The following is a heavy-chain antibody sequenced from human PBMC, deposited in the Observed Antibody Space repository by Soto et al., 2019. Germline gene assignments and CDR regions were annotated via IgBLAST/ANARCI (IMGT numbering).Heavy chain of an antibody. Sequence: QVQLVESGGGVVQPGRSLRLSCAASGFTFSSYGMHWVRQAPGKGLEWVAVIWYDGSNKYYADSVKGRFTISRDNSKNPLYRQMNSLRAEDTAVYYCARDGDYVNWYFDLWGRGTLVTVSS. V-gene: IGHV3-33*01. J-gene: IGHJ2*01. CDR1: GFTFSSYG. D-gene: IGHD4-17*01. CDR2: IWYDGSNK. CDR3: ARDGDYVNWYFDL.